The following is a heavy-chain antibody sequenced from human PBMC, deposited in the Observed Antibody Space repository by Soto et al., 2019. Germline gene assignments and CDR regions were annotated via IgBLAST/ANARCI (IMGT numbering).Heavy chain of an antibody. Sequence: VQLVESGGGLVKPGGSLRLPWAASGFTFGNAWINWVRQAPGKGREWAGRIKSKTDGGTTDYAEPVKGRFAISRDDSNNMVYLQMNSLKIEDTAVYYCTTDSYSTIIIVRFDYWGHGTLVTVSS. CDR2: IKSKTDGGTT. D-gene: IGHD3-22*01. CDR3: TTDSYSTIIIVRFDY. CDR1: GFTFGNAW. V-gene: IGHV3-15*07. J-gene: IGHJ4*01.